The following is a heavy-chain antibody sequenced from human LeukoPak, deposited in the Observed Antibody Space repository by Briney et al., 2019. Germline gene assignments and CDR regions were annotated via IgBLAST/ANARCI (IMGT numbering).Heavy chain of an antibody. V-gene: IGHV1-8*01. CDR1: GYTFSSYD. CDR3: ARSIVGVRKRNDY. CDR2: MNPNSGHT. J-gene: IGHJ4*02. D-gene: IGHD1-26*01. Sequence: ASVNVSCKASGYTFSSYDIIWVRQASGQGLEWMGWMNPNSGHTGYAQKFQGRVTMTRSTSISTAYMELTSLTSEDSAVYYCARSIVGVRKRNDYWGQGNLVTVSS.